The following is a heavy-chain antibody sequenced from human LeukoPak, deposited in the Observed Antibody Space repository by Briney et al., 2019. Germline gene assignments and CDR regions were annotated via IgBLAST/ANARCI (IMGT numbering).Heavy chain of an antibody. D-gene: IGHD6-13*01. J-gene: IGHJ4*02. CDR1: RYIFTSYY. CDR2: INPNNGGI. Sequence: ASAKVSCKASRYIFTSYYIHWVRQAPGQGLEWMGWINPNNGGIKYAQKFQGRVTMTRDTSISTAYMELSRLRSDDTAMYYCVRDRGSSWFADYWGQGTLVTVSS. V-gene: IGHV1-2*02. CDR3: VRDRGSSWFADY.